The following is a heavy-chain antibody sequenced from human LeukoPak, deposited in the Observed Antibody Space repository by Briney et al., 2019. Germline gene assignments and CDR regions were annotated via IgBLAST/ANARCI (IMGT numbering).Heavy chain of an antibody. CDR1: GLTFSIYG. CDR3: AKVTAKNMVRGLGGFDY. V-gene: IGHV3-23*01. J-gene: IGHJ4*02. Sequence: GGSLRLSCAASGLTFSIYGMTGVRQAPGKGLEWVSSISGSGGSTYYADSVKGRFTISRDNSKTTVYLQMNSLRAEDTAVYYCAKVTAKNMVRGLGGFDYWGQGTLVTVSS. D-gene: IGHD3-10*01. CDR2: ISGSGGST.